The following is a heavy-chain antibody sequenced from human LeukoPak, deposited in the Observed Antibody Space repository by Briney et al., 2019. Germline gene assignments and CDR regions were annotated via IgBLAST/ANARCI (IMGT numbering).Heavy chain of an antibody. J-gene: IGHJ3*02. CDR3: ARVKVTMIVVVTLDAFDI. V-gene: IGHV3-23*01. D-gene: IGHD3-22*01. Sequence: GGSLRLSCAASGFTFSSYAMNWVRQAPGKGLEWVAAISASGTYTYYAGSVKGRFTISRDNSKDTLYLQMNSLRAEDTAVYYCARVKVTMIVVVTLDAFDIWGQGTMVTVSS. CDR2: ISASGTYT. CDR1: GFTFSSYA.